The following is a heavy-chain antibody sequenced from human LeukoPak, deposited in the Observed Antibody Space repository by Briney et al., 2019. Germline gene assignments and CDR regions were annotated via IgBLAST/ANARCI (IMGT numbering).Heavy chain of an antibody. D-gene: IGHD3-22*01. J-gene: IGHJ4*02. CDR1: GFTFSSYA. Sequence: AGGSLRLSCAASGFTFSSYAMHWVRQAPGKGLEWVAVISYDGSNKYYADSVKGRFTISRDNSKNTLYLQMNSLRAEDTAVYYCARDVARYYYDSSGSVYWGQGTLVTVSS. CDR2: ISYDGSNK. V-gene: IGHV3-30-3*01. CDR3: ARDVARYYYDSSGSVY.